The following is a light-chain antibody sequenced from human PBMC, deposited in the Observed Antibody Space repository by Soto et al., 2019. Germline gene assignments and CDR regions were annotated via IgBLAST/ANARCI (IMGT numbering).Light chain of an antibody. CDR2: WAS. Sequence: DIVMTQSPDSLAVSLSERATINCKSSQSVLYRSNNNNYLAWYQQKPGQPPKLLIYWASSRESGVPDRFSGSGSGTDFNLTISSLQAEDVAVYYCQQYYSTPLTFGGGTKLEI. CDR1: QSVLYRSNNNNY. V-gene: IGKV4-1*01. CDR3: QQYYSTPLT. J-gene: IGKJ4*01.